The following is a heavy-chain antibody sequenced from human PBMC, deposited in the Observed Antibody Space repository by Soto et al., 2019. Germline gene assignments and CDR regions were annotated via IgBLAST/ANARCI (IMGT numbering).Heavy chain of an antibody. V-gene: IGHV4-31*03. CDR2: IYYSGST. Sequence: LSETLSLTCTVSGGSISSGGYYLSWIRQHPGKGLEWIGYIYYSGSTHYNPSLKSRVTISVDTSKNQFSLKLSSVAPADTAVYYCARHIWFGELLLDYGGQGTLVTVSS. CDR1: GGSISSGGYY. CDR3: ARHIWFGELLLDY. D-gene: IGHD3-10*01. J-gene: IGHJ4*02.